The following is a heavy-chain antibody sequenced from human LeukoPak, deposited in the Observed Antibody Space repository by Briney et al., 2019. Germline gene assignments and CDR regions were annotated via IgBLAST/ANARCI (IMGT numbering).Heavy chain of an antibody. V-gene: IGHV4-39*01. CDR1: GGSIDSSNYY. CDR3: ARQRADYFYHYMDV. Sequence: SETLSLTCTVSGGSIDSSNYYWDWIRQPPGKGLEWLGNIYYSGTTFYTSSLKSRVTISADMSKNHFSLRLTSVTAADTAVYYCARQRADYFYHYMDVWGKGTSVIVSS. CDR2: IYYSGTT. J-gene: IGHJ6*03.